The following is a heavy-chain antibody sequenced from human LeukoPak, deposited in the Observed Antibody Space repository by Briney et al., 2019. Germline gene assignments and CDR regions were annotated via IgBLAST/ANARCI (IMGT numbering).Heavy chain of an antibody. CDR2: IYWDDDK. Sequence: SGPSLVKPTQTLTLTCTFSGFSLSTSGVGVGWIRQPPGKALEWLALIYWDDDKRYSPSLKSRLTITKDTSKNQVVLTMTNIDPVDTATYYCAHTALRPSTFDYWGRGTPVTVSS. V-gene: IGHV2-5*02. CDR3: AHTALRPSTFDY. CDR1: GFSLSTSGVG. J-gene: IGHJ4*02. D-gene: IGHD4-17*01.